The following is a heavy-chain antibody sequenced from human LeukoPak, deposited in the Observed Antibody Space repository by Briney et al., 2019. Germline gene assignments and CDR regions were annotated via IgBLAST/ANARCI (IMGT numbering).Heavy chain of an antibody. V-gene: IGHV3-53*01. CDR2: IYSGGST. CDR3: ARNGDYFDY. Sequence: PGGSLRLSSAASGFTVRSNYMSWVRQAPGKGLEWVSVIYSGGSTYYADSVKGRFTISRDNSKNTLYLQMNSLRAEDTAVCYCARNGDYFDYWGQGTLVTVSS. J-gene: IGHJ4*02. D-gene: IGHD4-17*01. CDR1: GFTVRSNY.